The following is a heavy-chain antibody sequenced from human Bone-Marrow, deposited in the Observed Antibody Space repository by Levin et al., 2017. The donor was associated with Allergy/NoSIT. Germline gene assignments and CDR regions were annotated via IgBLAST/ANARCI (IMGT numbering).Heavy chain of an antibody. CDR3: ASPPSSGNSFDPFEM. CDR2: INGRSSTL. J-gene: IGHJ3*02. CDR1: GFSFNTFE. Sequence: SGGSLRLSCAASGFSFNTFEMNWVRHAPGKGLEWVAYINGRSSTLFYADSVKGRFTISRDNARNSFFLHMNILRPHHTGFYYCASPPSSGNSFDPFEMWGQGTMVTVSS. D-gene: IGHD4-23*01. V-gene: IGHV3-48*03.